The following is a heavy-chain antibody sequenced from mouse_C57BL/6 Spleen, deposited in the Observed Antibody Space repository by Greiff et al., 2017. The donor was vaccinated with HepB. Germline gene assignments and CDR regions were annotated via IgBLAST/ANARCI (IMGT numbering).Heavy chain of an antibody. D-gene: IGHD1-1*01. CDR2: IDPENGDT. CDR3: TLYYGSSYGWFAY. Sequence: EVQLQQSGAELVRPGASVKLSCTASGFNIKDDYMHWVKQRPEQGLEWIGWIDPENGDTEYASKFQGKATITADTSSNTAYMQLSSLTSEDTAVYYCTLYYGSSYGWFAYWGQGTLVTVSA. CDR1: GFNIKDDY. V-gene: IGHV14-4*01. J-gene: IGHJ3*01.